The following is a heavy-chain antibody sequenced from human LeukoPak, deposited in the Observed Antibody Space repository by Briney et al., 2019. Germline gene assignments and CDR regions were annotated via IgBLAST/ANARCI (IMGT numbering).Heavy chain of an antibody. CDR2: ISGSGGST. J-gene: IGHJ6*03. D-gene: IGHD1-26*01. CDR3: ARGNHYPHYYMDV. Sequence: GGSLRLSCAASGFTFSSYAMSWVRQAPGKGLEWVSAISGSGGSTYYADSVKGRFTISRDNSKNSLYLQMNSLRAEDTAVYYCARGNHYPHYYMDVWGKGTTVTVSS. CDR1: GFTFSSYA. V-gene: IGHV3-23*01.